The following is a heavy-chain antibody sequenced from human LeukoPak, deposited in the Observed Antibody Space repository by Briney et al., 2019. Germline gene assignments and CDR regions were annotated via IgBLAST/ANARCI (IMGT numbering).Heavy chain of an antibody. D-gene: IGHD3-22*01. J-gene: IGHJ3*02. Sequence: SETLSLTCTVSGYSISSGYYWGWIRQPPGKGLEWIGSGSTYYNPSLKSRVTISVDTSKNQFSLKLSSVTAADTAVYYCARHVGTYYYDSSAVRGDAFDIWGQGTMVTVSS. CDR2: SGST. CDR3: ARHVGTYYYDSSAVRGDAFDI. CDR1: GYSISSGYY. V-gene: IGHV4-38-2*02.